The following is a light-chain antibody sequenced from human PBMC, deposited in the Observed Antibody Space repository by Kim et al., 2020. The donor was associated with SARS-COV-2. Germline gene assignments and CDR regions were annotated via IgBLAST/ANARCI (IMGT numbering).Light chain of an antibody. V-gene: IGKV3-20*01. CDR1: QNIDNVF. CDR2: DTS. Sequence: SPGERATFSCRASQNIDNVFLTWYQQKPGQTPRLLSHDTSIRATGISDRFSGSGSGTDFTLTISRVEPEDFAVYHCQHYGYSPPYSFGQGTKLEI. J-gene: IGKJ2*03. CDR3: QHYGYSPPYS.